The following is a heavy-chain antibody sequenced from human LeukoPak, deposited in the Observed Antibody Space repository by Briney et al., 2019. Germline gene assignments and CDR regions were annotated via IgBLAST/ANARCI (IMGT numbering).Heavy chain of an antibody. CDR2: IYYSGST. D-gene: IGHD6-13*01. CDR1: GGSISSSNW. J-gene: IGHJ4*02. V-gene: IGHV4-4*02. CDR3: ARGREPGIAAVFDY. Sequence: PSETLSLTCAVSGGSISSSNWWSWVRQPPGKGLEWIGSIYYSGSTYYNPSLKSRVTISVDTSKNQFSLKLSSVTAADTAVYYCARGREPGIAAVFDYWGQGTLVTVSS.